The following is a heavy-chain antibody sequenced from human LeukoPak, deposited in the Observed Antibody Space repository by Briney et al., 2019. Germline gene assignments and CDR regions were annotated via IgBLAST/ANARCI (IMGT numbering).Heavy chain of an antibody. V-gene: IGHV4-59*01. CDR3: ARGVGNNWFDP. CDR2: IYYSGST. J-gene: IGHJ5*02. Sequence: GSLRLSCAASGFTFSSYAMSWIRQPPGKGLEWIGYIYYSGSTYYNPSLKSRVTMSVDTSKNQFSLKLSSVTAADTAVYYCARGVGNNWFDPWGQGTLVTVSS. CDR1: GFTFSSYA. D-gene: IGHD5/OR15-5a*01.